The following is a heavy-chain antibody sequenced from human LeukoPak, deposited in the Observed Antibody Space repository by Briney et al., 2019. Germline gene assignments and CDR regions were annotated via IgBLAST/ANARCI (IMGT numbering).Heavy chain of an antibody. V-gene: IGHV3-23*01. CDR1: GFTFSSYA. D-gene: IGHD1-1*01. CDR3: ARTTTGSSRNFDY. CDR2: ISGSGGIT. J-gene: IGHJ4*02. Sequence: GGSLRLSCAASGFTFSSYAIYWVRQAPGKGLEWVSGISGSGGITYFADPVKGRFTISRDISKNTLYLQMNSLRAEDTAVYYCARTTTGSSRNFDYWGQGTLVTVSS.